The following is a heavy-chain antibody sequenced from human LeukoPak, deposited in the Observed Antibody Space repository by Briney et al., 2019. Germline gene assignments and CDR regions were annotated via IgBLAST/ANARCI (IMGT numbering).Heavy chain of an antibody. V-gene: IGHV3-23*01. CDR3: AKDFRIGYSAHFDY. J-gene: IGHJ4*02. CDR2: IYENGGTT. CDR1: GFTFRSHA. D-gene: IGHD2-21*01. Sequence: GSLRLSCVGSGFTFRSHAMSWDRQAPEKGLEFVSGIYENGGTTYYADSVKGRFSISRDNSKNTLYLQMDSLRGEDTAVYYCAKDFRIGYSAHFDYWGQGALVTVSS.